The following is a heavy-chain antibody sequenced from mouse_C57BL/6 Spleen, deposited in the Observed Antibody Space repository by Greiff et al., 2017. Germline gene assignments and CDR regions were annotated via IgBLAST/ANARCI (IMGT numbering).Heavy chain of an antibody. CDR3: AKPKLDLCWRGFAY. Sequence: QVQLQQSGPGLVQPSQSLSITCTVSGFSLTSSGVHWVRQSPGKGLEWLGVIWRGGSTDYNAAFMSRLSITKDNSKSQVFFKMNSLQADDTAIYFCAKPKLDLCWRGFAYWGQGTLVTVSA. CDR1: GFSLTSSG. V-gene: IGHV2-5*01. D-gene: IGHD2-3*01. CDR2: IWRGGST. J-gene: IGHJ3*01.